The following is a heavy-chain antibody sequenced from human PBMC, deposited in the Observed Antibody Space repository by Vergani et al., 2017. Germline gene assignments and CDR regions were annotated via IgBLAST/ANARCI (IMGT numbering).Heavy chain of an antibody. D-gene: IGHD2-15*01. CDR1: GGSFSGYY. J-gene: IGHJ6*02. CDR2: IYYSGST. Sequence: QVQLQQWGAGLLKPSETLSLTCAVYGGSFSGYYWSWIRQHPGKGLEWIGYIYYSGSTYYNPSLKSRVTISVDTSKNQFSLKLSSVTAADTAVYYCARDGARYCSGGSCYDYYYGMDVRGQGTTVTVSS. CDR3: ARDGARYCSGGSCYDYYYGMDV. V-gene: IGHV4-34*01.